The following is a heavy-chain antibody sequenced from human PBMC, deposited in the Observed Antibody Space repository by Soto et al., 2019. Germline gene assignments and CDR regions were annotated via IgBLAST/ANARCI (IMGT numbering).Heavy chain of an antibody. CDR3: ARHADYYYDSSGYPY. CDR2: IYYSGST. CDR1: GGSISSSSYY. Sequence: PSETRSLTCTVSGGSISSSSYYWGWIRQPPGKGLEWIGSIYYSGSTYYNPSLKSRVTISVDTSKNQFSLKLSSVTAADTAAYYCARHADYYYDSSGYPYWGQGTLVTVSS. V-gene: IGHV4-39*01. J-gene: IGHJ4*02. D-gene: IGHD3-22*01.